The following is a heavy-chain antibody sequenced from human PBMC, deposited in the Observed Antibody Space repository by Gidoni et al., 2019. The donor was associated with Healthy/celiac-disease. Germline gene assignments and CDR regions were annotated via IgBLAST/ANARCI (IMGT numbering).Heavy chain of an antibody. CDR3: TTDLNSHYYGSGSYYRYYYYGMDV. D-gene: IGHD3-10*01. J-gene: IGHJ6*02. CDR2: IKSKTDGGTT. Sequence: EVQLVESGGGLVKPGGSLRLSCAASGFTFSNAWMSWVRQAPGKGLEWVGRIKSKTDGGTTDYAAPVKGRFTISRDDSKNTLYLQMNSLKTEDTAVYYCTTDLNSHYYGSGSYYRYYYYGMDVWGQGTTVTVSS. V-gene: IGHV3-15*01. CDR1: GFTFSNAW.